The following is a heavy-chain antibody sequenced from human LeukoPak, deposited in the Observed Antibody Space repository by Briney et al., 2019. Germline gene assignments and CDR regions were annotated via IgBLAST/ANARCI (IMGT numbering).Heavy chain of an antibody. CDR3: ARRATSERGHSYGLDY. CDR2: ISSSSSYI. D-gene: IGHD5-18*01. Sequence: GGPLRLSCAASGFTFSSYSMNWVRQAPGKGLEWVSSISSSSSYIYYADSVKGRFTISRDNAKNSLYLQMNSLRAEDTAVYYCARRATSERGHSYGLDYWGQGTLVTVSS. CDR1: GFTFSSYS. J-gene: IGHJ4*02. V-gene: IGHV3-21*01.